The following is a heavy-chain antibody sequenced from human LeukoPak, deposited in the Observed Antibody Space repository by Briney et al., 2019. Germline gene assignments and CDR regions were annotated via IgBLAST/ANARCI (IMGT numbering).Heavy chain of an antibody. CDR3: VREGYGVGGAYDY. CDR2: INTNGQTS. Sequence: GGSLRLSCAASGFTFSSYPMHWVRQAPGKRLEHVSVINTNGQTSDYANSVKGRFTISRDNSKNTLYLQMGRLRPEDMAVYYCVREGYGVGGAYDYWGQGTLVTVSS. D-gene: IGHD1-26*01. CDR1: GFTFSSYP. J-gene: IGHJ4*02. V-gene: IGHV3-64*01.